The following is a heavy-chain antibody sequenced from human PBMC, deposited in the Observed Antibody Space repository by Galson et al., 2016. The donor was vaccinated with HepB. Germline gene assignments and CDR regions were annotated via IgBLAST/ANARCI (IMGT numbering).Heavy chain of an antibody. V-gene: IGHV3-74*01. D-gene: IGHD1-14*01. CDR3: ARGLWVEFNRGIDC. J-gene: IGHJ4*02. CDR1: GFTFSSHR. Sequence: SLRLSCAASGFTFSSHRMHWVRQVPGKGLVWVSHLNGHGNNKNYAGFAKGRFTISRDNAKNTVFLQMSILGGDEPAVYSVARGLWVEFNRGIDCWGQGVLVTVSS. CDR2: LNGHGNNK.